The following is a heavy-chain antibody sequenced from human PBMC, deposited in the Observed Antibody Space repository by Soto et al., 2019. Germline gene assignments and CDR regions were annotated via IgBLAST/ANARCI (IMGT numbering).Heavy chain of an antibody. CDR1: GFTFSGSA. CDR3: TRHYYDSSGYSRLAFDI. J-gene: IGHJ3*02. D-gene: IGHD3-22*01. CDR2: IRSKANSYAT. V-gene: IGHV3-73*01. Sequence: PGGSLRLSCAASGFTFSGSAMHWVRQASGKGLEWVGRIRSKANSYATAYAASVKGRFTISRVDSKNTAYLQMNSLKTEDTAVYYCTRHYYDSSGYSRLAFDIWAKGQWSPSPQ.